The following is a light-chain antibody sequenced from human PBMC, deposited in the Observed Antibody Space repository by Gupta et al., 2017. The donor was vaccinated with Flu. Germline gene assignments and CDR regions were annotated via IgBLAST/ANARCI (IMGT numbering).Light chain of an antibody. CDR3: QQSYMKRYT. CDR2: ATS. Sequence: DLQMTQSPPSLSASVGDRVTITCRASQSVSSFLNWYQQKPGRAPKLLIYATSTLQRGVPAKFSGGGFETDFTLTISSLQPEDSATYYCQQSYMKRYTFGRGTKLEIK. J-gene: IGKJ2*01. V-gene: IGKV1-39*01. CDR1: QSVSSF.